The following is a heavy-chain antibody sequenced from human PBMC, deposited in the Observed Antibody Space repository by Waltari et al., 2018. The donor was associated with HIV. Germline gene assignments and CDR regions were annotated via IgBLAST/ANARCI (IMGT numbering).Heavy chain of an antibody. CDR3: AGIRNYYYDSSVYYPSGGGGMDV. V-gene: IGHV4-61*02. J-gene: IGHJ6*02. CDR1: GGSISSGSYY. Sequence: QVQLQESGPGLVKPSQTLSLTCTVSGGSISSGSYYWSWIRQPAGKGLEWIGRIYTSGSTNSTPPLRVVVTWSVNTSKTQFSRKLGSVTAADTAVYYCAGIRNYYYDSSVYYPSGGGGMDVWGQGTTVTVSS. CDR2: IYTSGST. D-gene: IGHD3-22*01.